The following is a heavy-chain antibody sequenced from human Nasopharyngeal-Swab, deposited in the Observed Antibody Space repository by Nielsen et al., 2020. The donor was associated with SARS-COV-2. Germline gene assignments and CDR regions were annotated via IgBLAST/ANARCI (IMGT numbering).Heavy chain of an antibody. V-gene: IGHV4-31*02. J-gene: IGHJ4*02. Sequence: WIRQPPGKGLEWIGYIYYSGSTYYNPSLKSRVTISVDTSKNQFSLNLSSVTAADTAVYYCAGFPYCSGGSCSNDYWGQGTLVTVSS. CDR2: IYYSGST. D-gene: IGHD2-15*01. CDR3: AGFPYCSGGSCSNDY.